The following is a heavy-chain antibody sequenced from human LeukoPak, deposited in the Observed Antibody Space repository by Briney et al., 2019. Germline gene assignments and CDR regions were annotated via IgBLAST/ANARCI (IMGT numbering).Heavy chain of an antibody. D-gene: IGHD5-12*01. CDR3: ARVFQSGYDPGEVRIYFDY. J-gene: IGHJ4*02. CDR1: GGSISSSSYY. Sequence: SETLSLTCTVSGGSISSSSYYWGWIRQPPGKGLEWIVSVYYSGSTYYNPSLQTRVTISVDTSKNQFSLRLSSMTAADTAVYYCARVFQSGYDPGEVRIYFDYWGQGTLVPVSS. V-gene: IGHV4-39*07. CDR2: VYYSGST.